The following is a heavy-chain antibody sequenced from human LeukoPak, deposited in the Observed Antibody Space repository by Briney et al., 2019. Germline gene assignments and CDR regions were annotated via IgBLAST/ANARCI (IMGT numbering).Heavy chain of an antibody. D-gene: IGHD1-26*01. CDR3: ARGSGIVGATKGFDY. V-gene: IGHV1-2*02. J-gene: IGHJ4*02. CDR1: GYTFTGYY. Sequence: ASVKVSCKASGYTFTGYYMHWVRQAPGQGLEWMGWINPNSGGTNYAQKFQGRVTMTRDTSISTAYMELSRLRSDDTAVYYCARGSGIVGATKGFDYWGQGTLVTVPS. CDR2: INPNSGGT.